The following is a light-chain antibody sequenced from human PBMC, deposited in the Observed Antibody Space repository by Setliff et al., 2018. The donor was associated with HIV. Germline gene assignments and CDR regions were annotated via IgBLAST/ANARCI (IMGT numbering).Light chain of an antibody. CDR1: KLGDKY. CDR2: QDS. Sequence: SYELTQPPSVSVSPGQTASITCSGDKLGDKYACWYQQKPGQSPVLVIYQDSKRPSGIPERFSGSNSGNTATLTISGTQAIDEADYYCQAWDSSTAHYVFGTGTKVTVL. V-gene: IGLV3-1*01. J-gene: IGLJ1*01. CDR3: QAWDSSTAHYV.